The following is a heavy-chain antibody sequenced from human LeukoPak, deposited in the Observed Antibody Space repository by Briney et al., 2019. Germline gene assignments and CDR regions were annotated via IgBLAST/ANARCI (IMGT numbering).Heavy chain of an antibody. CDR2: IDTTLDT. D-gene: IGHD6-13*01. J-gene: IGHJ5*02. Sequence: PGGSLRVSCAASGFTFTSYPMSWVRQAPGKGMEWVSGIDTTLDTFYAASVKGRFTISRDNAKNSLYLQMTNLTVGDTAVYHCARGGRGSSWFVPWGQGTRVTVTS. CDR1: GFTFTSYP. CDR3: ARGGRGSSWFVP. V-gene: IGHV3-13*01.